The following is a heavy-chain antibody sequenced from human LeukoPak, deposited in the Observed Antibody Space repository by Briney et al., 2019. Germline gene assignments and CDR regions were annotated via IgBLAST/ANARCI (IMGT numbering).Heavy chain of an antibody. D-gene: IGHD1-26*01. V-gene: IGHV3-23*01. CDR2: ISDRGDRT. Sequence: GGSLRLSCAASGFTFSSYAMSWVRQAPGKGLEWVSGISDRGDRTFYADSVKGRFTVSRDTSKNTLYLQMSSLRAEDTAVYYCARPRQGDSESYIDFEYWGQGILVTVSS. CDR3: ARPRQGDSESYIDFEY. J-gene: IGHJ4*02. CDR1: GFTFSSYA.